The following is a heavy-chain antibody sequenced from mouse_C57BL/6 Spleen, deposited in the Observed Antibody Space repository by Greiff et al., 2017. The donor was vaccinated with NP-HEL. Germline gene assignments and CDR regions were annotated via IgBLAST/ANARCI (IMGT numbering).Heavy chain of an antibody. V-gene: IGHV2-9*01. J-gene: IGHJ3*01. CDR1: GFSLTSYG. CDR2: IWGGGST. D-gene: IGHD2-4*01. CDR3: AKHEEDDYEGGWFAY. Sequence: VKLMESGPGLVAPSQSLSITCTVSGFSLTSYGVDWVRQPPGKGLEWLGVIWGGGSTNYNSALMSRLSISKDNSKSQVFLKMNSLQTDDTAMYYGAKHEEDDYEGGWFAYWGQGTLVTVSA.